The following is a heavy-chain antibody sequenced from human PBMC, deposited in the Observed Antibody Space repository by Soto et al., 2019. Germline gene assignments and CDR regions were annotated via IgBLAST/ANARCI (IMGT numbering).Heavy chain of an antibody. CDR1: GFTFSSYW. CDR2: IKQDGSAK. CDR3: ARKVVPTTIGFVDY. V-gene: IGHV3-7*01. D-gene: IGHD2-2*01. J-gene: IGHJ4*02. Sequence: PGGSLRLSCAATGFTFSSYWMSWVRQAPGKGLEWVANIKQDGSAKYYADSVKGRCTISRDNTKNSLYLQMNSLRGEDTAVYYCARKVVPTTIGFVDYWGQGILVTVSS.